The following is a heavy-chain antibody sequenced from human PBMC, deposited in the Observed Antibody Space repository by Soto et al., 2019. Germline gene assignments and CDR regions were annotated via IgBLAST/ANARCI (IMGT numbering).Heavy chain of an antibody. CDR2: ISYDGSNK. V-gene: IGHV3-30-3*01. J-gene: IGHJ6*02. D-gene: IGHD6-19*01. Sequence: TGGSLRLSCAASGFTFSSYAMHWVRQAPGKGLEWVAVISYDGSNKYYADSVKGRFTISRDNSKNTLYLQMNSLRAEDTAVYYCARDSSGWYGMDVWGQGTTVTVSS. CDR3: ARDSSGWYGMDV. CDR1: GFTFSSYA.